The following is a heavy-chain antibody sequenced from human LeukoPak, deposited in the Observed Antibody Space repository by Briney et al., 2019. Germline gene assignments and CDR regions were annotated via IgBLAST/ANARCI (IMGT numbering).Heavy chain of an antibody. V-gene: IGHV4-34*01. CDR3: ARDYRGTFDY. CDR2: INLRGST. CDR1: GGSFSDYY. Sequence: SGTLSLTCAVYGGSFSDYYWNWIRQSTGKGLEWIGEINLRGSTTYNPSLKSRVTISLDASKSQLSLKLTSVTAADTAVYYCARDYRGTFDYWGQGTLVTVSS. D-gene: IGHD1-7*01. J-gene: IGHJ4*02.